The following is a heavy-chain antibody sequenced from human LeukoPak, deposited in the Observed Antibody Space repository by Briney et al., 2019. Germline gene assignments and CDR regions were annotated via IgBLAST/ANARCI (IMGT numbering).Heavy chain of an antibody. Sequence: PSETLSLTCTVSGGSISSYYWSWIRQPPGKGLEWIGYIYYRGSTNYNPSLKSRVTISVDTSKNQFSLKLSSVTAADTAVYYCARLGRQLLDYYGMDVWGQGTTVTVSS. D-gene: IGHD1-26*01. V-gene: IGHV4-59*12. CDR2: IYYRGST. CDR1: GGSISSYY. J-gene: IGHJ6*02. CDR3: ARLGRQLLDYYGMDV.